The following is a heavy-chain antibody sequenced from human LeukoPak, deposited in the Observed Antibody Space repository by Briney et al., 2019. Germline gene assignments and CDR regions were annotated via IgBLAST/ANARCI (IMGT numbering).Heavy chain of an antibody. D-gene: IGHD2-2*01. V-gene: IGHV1-69*01. CDR3: ARPFGYCSSTSCPSPFDY. J-gene: IGHJ4*02. Sequence: SVKVSCKASGGTFSSYAISWVRQAPGQGLEWMGGIIPIFGTANYAQKFQGRVTISADESTSTAYMELSSLRSEDTAVYYCARPFGYCSSTSCPSPFDYWGQGTLVTVSS. CDR1: GGTFSSYA. CDR2: IIPIFGTA.